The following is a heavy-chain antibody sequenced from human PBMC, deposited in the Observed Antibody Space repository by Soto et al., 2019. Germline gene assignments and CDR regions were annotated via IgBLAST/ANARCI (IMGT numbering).Heavy chain of an antibody. CDR1: GGTFSSYA. V-gene: IGHV1-69*06. Sequence: QVQLVQSGAEVKKPGSSVKVSCKASGGTFSSYAISWVRQAPGQGLEWMGGIIPIFGTTNYAQKFQGRVSITADKSTSTVYMVLSSLRSEDTAVYYCAREGLTTLTTVDYYYGMDVWGQGTTVTVSS. CDR3: AREGLTTLTTVDYYYGMDV. J-gene: IGHJ6*02. D-gene: IGHD4-4*01. CDR2: IIPIFGTT.